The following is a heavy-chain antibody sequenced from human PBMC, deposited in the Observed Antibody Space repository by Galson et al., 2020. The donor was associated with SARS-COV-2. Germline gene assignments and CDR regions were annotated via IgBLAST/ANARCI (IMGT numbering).Heavy chain of an antibody. J-gene: IGHJ5*02. V-gene: IGHV4-39*07. CDR3: ARDATSSGRYNWFDP. D-gene: IGHD6-19*01. Sequence: SETLSLTCTVSGGSIRSSNYYWGWIRQPPGKGLEWIGSVFNSGTTHYSPSLQSRVTISVDTSKNQFSLNLNSVTAADTAMYYCARDATSSGRYNWFDPWGQGTLVTVSS. CDR2: VFNSGTT. CDR1: GGSIRSSNYY.